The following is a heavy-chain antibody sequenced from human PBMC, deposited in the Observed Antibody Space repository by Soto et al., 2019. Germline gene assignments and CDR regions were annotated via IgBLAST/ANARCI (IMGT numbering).Heavy chain of an antibody. CDR3: ARALYYYDSSGYYAPNYFDY. Sequence: QVQLQESGPGLVKPSETLSLTCTVSGGSVSSGSYYWSWIRQPPGKGLEWIGYIYYSGSTNYNPSLKSRVTISVDTSKNQCSLKLSSVTAADTAVYYCARALYYYDSSGYYAPNYFDYWGQGTLVTVSS. CDR1: GGSVSSGSYY. V-gene: IGHV4-61*01. J-gene: IGHJ4*02. D-gene: IGHD3-22*01. CDR2: IYYSGST.